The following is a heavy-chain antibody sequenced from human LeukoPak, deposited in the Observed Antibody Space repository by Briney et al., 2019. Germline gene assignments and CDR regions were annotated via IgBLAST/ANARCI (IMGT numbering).Heavy chain of an antibody. CDR1: GYTFTSYD. CDR2: ISAYNGNT. Sequence: GASVKVSCKASGYTFTSYDINWVRQATGQGLEWMGWISAYNGNTNYAQKLQGRVTMTTDTSTSTAYMELRSLRSDDTAVYYCARGRLGGYCSGGSCYQTWFDPWGQGTLVTVSS. CDR3: ARGRLGGYCSGGSCYQTWFDP. J-gene: IGHJ5*02. V-gene: IGHV1-18*01. D-gene: IGHD2-15*01.